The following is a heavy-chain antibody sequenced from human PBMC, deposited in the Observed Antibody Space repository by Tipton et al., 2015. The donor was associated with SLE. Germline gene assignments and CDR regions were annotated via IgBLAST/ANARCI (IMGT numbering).Heavy chain of an antibody. CDR3: ARVGTSLFDY. V-gene: IGHV4-39*07. Sequence: TLSLTCTVSGGSISSSSYYWGWIRQPPGKGLEWIGSIYYSGSTYYNPSLKSRVTISVDTSKNQFSLKLSSVTAADTAVYYCARVGTSLFDYWGQGTLVTVSS. CDR2: IYYSGST. CDR1: GGSISSSSYY. D-gene: IGHD7-27*01. J-gene: IGHJ4*02.